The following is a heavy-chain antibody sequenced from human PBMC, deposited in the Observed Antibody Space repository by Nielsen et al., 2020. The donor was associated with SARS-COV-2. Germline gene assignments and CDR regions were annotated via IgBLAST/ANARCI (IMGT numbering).Heavy chain of an antibody. CDR1: GFTFKNYG. V-gene: IGHV3-30*18. CDR2: ISYDGVNI. D-gene: IGHD3-3*01. Sequence: LKISCAASGFTFKNYGMHWVRQAPGKGLEWVAVISYDGVNIFYGDSVKGQFTISRDNSKSTVYLQMNSLRVEDTAVYYCAKDLIRYLEWIPESWGQGTLVTVSS. J-gene: IGHJ5*02. CDR3: AKDLIRYLEWIPES.